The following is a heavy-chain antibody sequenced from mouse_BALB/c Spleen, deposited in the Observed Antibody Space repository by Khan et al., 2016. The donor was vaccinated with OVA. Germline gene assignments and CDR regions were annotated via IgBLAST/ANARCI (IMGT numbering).Heavy chain of an antibody. D-gene: IGHD2-10*01. CDR1: GYTFTNYW. CDR3: ARDAYFGNYFDY. Sequence: QVQLKESGAELVKPGASVKLSCKASGYTFTNYWVHWVKQRPGQGLEWIGEIYPGDGRSTYNEKFKTKATLTVDRSSSTAYIQLSSLTSEDSSVYYCARDAYFGNYFDYWGQGTTLTVSS. V-gene: IGHV1S81*02. J-gene: IGHJ2*01. CDR2: IYPGDGRS.